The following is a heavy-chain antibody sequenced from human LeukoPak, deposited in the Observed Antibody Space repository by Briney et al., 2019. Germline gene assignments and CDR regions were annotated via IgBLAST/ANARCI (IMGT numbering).Heavy chain of an antibody. J-gene: IGHJ4*02. Sequence: PGGSLRLSCAASGFTFSSYAMSWVRQAPGKGLEWVSAISGSGGSTYYADSVQGRFTVSRDDSKNTLYLQMNSLRAEDTAVYYCAKDGGLWISAHWGDSWGRGTLVTVSS. CDR3: AKDGGLWISAHWGDS. V-gene: IGHV3-23*01. CDR2: ISGSGGST. CDR1: GFTFSSYA. D-gene: IGHD2-2*03.